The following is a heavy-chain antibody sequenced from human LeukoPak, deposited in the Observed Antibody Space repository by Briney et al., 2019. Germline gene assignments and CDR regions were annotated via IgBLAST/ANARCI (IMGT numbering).Heavy chain of an antibody. D-gene: IGHD3-10*01. V-gene: IGHV1-8*01. CDR3: ARGWFGELLLNYYGMDV. CDR1: GYTFTSYD. J-gene: IGHJ6*02. Sequence: ASVKVSCKASGYTFTSYDINWVRQATGQGLEWMGWMNPNSGNTGYAQKFQGRVTMTRNTSISTAYMELSSLRSEGTAVYYCARGWFGELLLNYYGMDVWGQGTTVTVSS. CDR2: MNPNSGNT.